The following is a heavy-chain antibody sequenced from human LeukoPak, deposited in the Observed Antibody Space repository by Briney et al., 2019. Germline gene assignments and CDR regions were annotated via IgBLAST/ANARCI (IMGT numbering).Heavy chain of an antibody. V-gene: IGHV3-9*01. CDR1: GFSISDYA. Sequence: GGSLRLSCAASGFSISDYAMHWVRQAPGKGLEWVSGIRWNSGSIGYADSVKGRFTISRDNVKNSMYLQMNSLRAEDTAVYYCAEDIGPRLETAAAGPFDYWGQGTLVTVSS. CDR2: IRWNSGSI. CDR3: AEDIGPRLETAAAGPFDY. J-gene: IGHJ4*02. D-gene: IGHD6-13*01.